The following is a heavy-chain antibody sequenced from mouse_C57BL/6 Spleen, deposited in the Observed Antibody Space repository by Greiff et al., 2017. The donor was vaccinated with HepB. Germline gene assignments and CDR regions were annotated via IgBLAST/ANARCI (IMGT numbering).Heavy chain of an antibody. D-gene: IGHD1-1*01. Sequence: EVQLQQSGPELVKPGASVKIPCKASGYTFTDYNMDWVKQSHGKSLEWIGDINPNNGGTIYNQKFKGKATLTVDKSSSTAYMELRSLTSEDTAVYYCARSRNYGSSLWLAYWGQGTLVTVSA. CDR2: INPNNGGT. CDR1: GYTFTDYN. J-gene: IGHJ3*01. CDR3: ARSRNYGSSLWLAY. V-gene: IGHV1-18*01.